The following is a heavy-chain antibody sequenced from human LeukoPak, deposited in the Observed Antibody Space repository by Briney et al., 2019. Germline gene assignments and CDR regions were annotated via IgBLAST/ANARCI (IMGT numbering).Heavy chain of an antibody. V-gene: IGHV4-59*01. J-gene: IGHJ6*03. CDR2: INYSGST. CDR1: GGSISTYS. Sequence: SETLSLTCTVSGGSISTYSWSWIRQPPGKGLEWIGYINYSGSTDYNPSLKSRVTISVDTSKNQFSLKLRSMTAADTAVYYCARQNFYRYCRSTSCYRPYYYYYMDVWGKGTTVTISS. CDR3: ARQNFYRYCRSTSCYRPYYYYYMDV. D-gene: IGHD2-2*01.